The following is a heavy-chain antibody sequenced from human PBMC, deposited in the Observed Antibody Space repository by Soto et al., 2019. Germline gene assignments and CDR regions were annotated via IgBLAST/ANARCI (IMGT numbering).Heavy chain of an antibody. D-gene: IGHD6-13*01. CDR1: GFTFTSYG. CDR3: SRGGSSWHPHEDY. Sequence: QVQLVQSGAEVKKPGASMKVSCKASGFTFTSYGISWVRQAPGQGLEWMGWVSAYNGNTHYAQKLQGRVTMTTDTPTTTAYMELRSLRSDDTAVYYGSRGGSSWHPHEDYWGQGTLVTVSS. V-gene: IGHV1-18*01. CDR2: VSAYNGNT. J-gene: IGHJ4*02.